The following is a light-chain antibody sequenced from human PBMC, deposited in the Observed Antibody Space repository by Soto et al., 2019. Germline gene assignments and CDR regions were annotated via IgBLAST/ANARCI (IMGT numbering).Light chain of an antibody. CDR2: KAS. Sequence: DIHMDQSPSALSASVGDRVTITCRASQDVSHWLAWYQQKPGQAPKLVIYKASSLESGVPSRFSGRGSGTEFTLTIRDLQPYDFATYYCQHYDSYPYTFGQGTSLEIK. CDR3: QHYDSYPYT. J-gene: IGKJ2*01. V-gene: IGKV1-5*03. CDR1: QDVSHW.